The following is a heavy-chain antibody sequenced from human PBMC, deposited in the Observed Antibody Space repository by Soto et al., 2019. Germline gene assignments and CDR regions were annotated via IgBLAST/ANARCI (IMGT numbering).Heavy chain of an antibody. CDR3: ARDPCL. Sequence: QLQLPESGSGLVKHSQTLSPTCAVSGGSISSGGYSWSWIRLPPGKGLGWIGYIYHSGSIYYNSSLKSRATISVDRFKNQFSMKLTSVTAAVRAVYYCARDPCLWESGSLFSVSS. CDR2: IYHSGSI. V-gene: IGHV4-30-2*01. J-gene: IGHJ2*01. CDR1: GGSISSGGYS.